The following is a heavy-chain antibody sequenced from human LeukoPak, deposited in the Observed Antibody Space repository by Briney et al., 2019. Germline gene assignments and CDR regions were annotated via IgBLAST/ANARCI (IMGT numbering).Heavy chain of an antibody. J-gene: IGHJ4*02. CDR1: GYTFTGYG. Sequence: ASVKVSCRASGYTFTGYGISWVRQAPGQGLEWMGWIGAYYGNTNYAQKLQGRVTMTTDTSTSTAYMELRSLRSDDTAVYYCARDRIGSYSRAHYFDYWGQGTLVTVSS. D-gene: IGHD1-26*01. CDR3: ARDRIGSYSRAHYFDY. V-gene: IGHV1-18*01. CDR2: IGAYYGNT.